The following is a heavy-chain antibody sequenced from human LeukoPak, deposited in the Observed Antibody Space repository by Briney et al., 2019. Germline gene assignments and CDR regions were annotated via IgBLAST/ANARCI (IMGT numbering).Heavy chain of an antibody. CDR1: GFTFSSYA. J-gene: IGHJ4*02. CDR3: ATSGYSYPSVY. Sequence: GGSLRLSCAASGFTFSSYAMSWVRQAPGKGLEWVSAISGSGGSTYYADSVKGRFTIYRDNSKNTLYLQMNSLRAEDTAVYYCATSGYSYPSVYWGQGTLVTVSS. V-gene: IGHV3-23*01. D-gene: IGHD5-18*01. CDR2: ISGSGGST.